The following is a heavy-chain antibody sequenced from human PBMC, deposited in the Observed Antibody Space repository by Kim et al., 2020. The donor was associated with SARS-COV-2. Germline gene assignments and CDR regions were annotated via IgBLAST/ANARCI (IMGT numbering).Heavy chain of an antibody. Sequence: GGSLRLSCAASGFTFSSYAMHWVRQAPGKGLEWVAVISYDGSNKYYADSVKGRFTISRDNSKNTLYLQMNSLRAEDTAVYYCARDRIGVWGSYRQWTSEFDYWGQGTLVTVSS. V-gene: IGHV3-30*04. D-gene: IGHD3-16*02. CDR1: GFTFSSYA. J-gene: IGHJ4*02. CDR2: ISYDGSNK. CDR3: ARDRIGVWGSYRQWTSEFDY.